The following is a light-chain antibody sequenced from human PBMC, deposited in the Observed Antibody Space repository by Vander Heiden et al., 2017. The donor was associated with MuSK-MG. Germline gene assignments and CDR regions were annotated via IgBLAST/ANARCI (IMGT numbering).Light chain of an antibody. V-gene: IGKV1-5*03. CDR3: QQYDNYSLT. CDR2: VAS. J-gene: IGKJ4*01. CDR1: QGLTYC. Sequence: DIQMTQSPSSLSASVGDTVTITCQASQGLTYCLDWYQQKPGKAPKLLIYVASRLESGVPPRFSGSGSGTQFSLTINSLQPDDVATYYCQQYDNYSLTFGEGTKVEIK.